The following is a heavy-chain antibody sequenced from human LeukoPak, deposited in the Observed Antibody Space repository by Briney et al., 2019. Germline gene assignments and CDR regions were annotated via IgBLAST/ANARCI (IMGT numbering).Heavy chain of an antibody. D-gene: IGHD6-13*01. J-gene: IGHJ5*02. CDR2: INHSGST. V-gene: IGHV4-34*01. CDR1: GGSFSGYY. CDR3: ARASIAAAGP. Sequence: SETLSLTCAVYGGSFSGYYWSWIRQPPGKGLEWIGEINHSGSTNYNPSLKSRVTISVDTSKNQFSLKVRSVTAADTAVFYCARASIAAAGPWGQGTLVTVSS.